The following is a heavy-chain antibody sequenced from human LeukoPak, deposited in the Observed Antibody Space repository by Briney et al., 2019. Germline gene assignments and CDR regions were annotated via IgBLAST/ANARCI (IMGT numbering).Heavy chain of an antibody. CDR1: GFPFSSYA. CDR2: IWFDGGKI. D-gene: IGHD2/OR15-2a*01. Sequence: GRSLRLSCAASGFPFSSYAMHWLRQAPGKGLEWVAVIWFDGGKIYYADSVKGRFTISRDNSKNTVYLQTNSLRVEDTAVYHCARDFTNIRGGGYFDNWGQGTLVTVSS. J-gene: IGHJ4*02. V-gene: IGHV3-33*01. CDR3: ARDFTNIRGGGYFDN.